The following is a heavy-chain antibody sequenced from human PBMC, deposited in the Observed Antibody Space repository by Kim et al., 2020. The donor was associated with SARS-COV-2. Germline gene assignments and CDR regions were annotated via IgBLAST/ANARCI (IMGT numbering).Heavy chain of an antibody. CDR1: GYTFATYA. V-gene: IGHV1-3*01. CDR2: INAGNGDT. CDR3: LRRGLGYGMDF. J-gene: IGHJ6*02. D-gene: IGHD6-19*01. Sequence: ASVKVSCKPSGYTFATYAIQRVRQAPGQRLEFMGWINAGNGDTGSSQKFQGRVTLSRGSSARTVYIELSSRGSEDTAVYYWLRRGLGYGMDFWCQGTTVT.